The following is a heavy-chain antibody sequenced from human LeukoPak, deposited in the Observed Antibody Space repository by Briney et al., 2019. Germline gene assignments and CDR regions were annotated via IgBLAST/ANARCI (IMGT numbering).Heavy chain of an antibody. CDR2: ISGSGGST. CDR1: GFTFSNYG. D-gene: IGHD3-10*01. CDR3: AKAYGSGSYYRPPNYYYYMDV. Sequence: GGTLRLSCAASGFTFSNYGMNWVRQAPGKGLEWVSSISGSGGSTYYADSVKGRFTISRDNSKNTLYLQMNSLRAEDTAVYYCAKAYGSGSYYRPPNYYYYMDVWGKGTTVTISS. V-gene: IGHV3-23*01. J-gene: IGHJ6*03.